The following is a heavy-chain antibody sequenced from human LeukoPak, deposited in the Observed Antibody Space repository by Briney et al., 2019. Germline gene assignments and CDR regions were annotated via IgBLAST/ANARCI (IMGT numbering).Heavy chain of an antibody. J-gene: IGHJ4*02. V-gene: IGHV4-38-2*01. CDR3: ARALPAFDY. Sequence: TSETLSLTCAVSGYSFSSGYYWGWIRQPPGKGLEWIGSIYHSGSTYYNPSLKSRVTISVDTSKNQFSLKLSSVYAADTAVYYCARALPAFDYWGQGTLVTVSS. CDR1: GYSFSSGYY. CDR2: IYHSGST.